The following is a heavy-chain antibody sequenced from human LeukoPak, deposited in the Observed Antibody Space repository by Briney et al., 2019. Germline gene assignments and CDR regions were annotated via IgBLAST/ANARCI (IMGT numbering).Heavy chain of an antibody. CDR3: ARGLTYYYDSSGYYSSYYFDY. V-gene: IGHV4-39*07. CDR1: GDYISSSSYY. D-gene: IGHD3-22*01. CDR2: INHSGST. J-gene: IGHJ4*02. Sequence: SETLSLTCAVSGDYISSSSYYWGWIRQSPGTGLEWIGEINHSGSTNYNPSLKSRVTISVDTSKNQFSLKLSSVTAADTAVYYCARGLTYYYDSSGYYSSYYFDYWGQGTLVTVSS.